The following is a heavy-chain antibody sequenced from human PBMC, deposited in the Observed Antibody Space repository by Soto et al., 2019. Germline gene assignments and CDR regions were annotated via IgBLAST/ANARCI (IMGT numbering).Heavy chain of an antibody. D-gene: IGHD1-26*01. J-gene: IGHJ4*02. Sequence: EVQLLESGGGLVQPGGSLRLSCAASRFTFNDYGMNWVRQAPGKGLEWVSSISNSGGSTYYADSVKGRFTISRDNSKNKLYLQLNSLRAEDTAVYYCAKEGVGAEYYFDHWGQGTVVTVSS. CDR1: RFTFNDYG. V-gene: IGHV3-23*01. CDR3: AKEGVGAEYYFDH. CDR2: ISNSGGST.